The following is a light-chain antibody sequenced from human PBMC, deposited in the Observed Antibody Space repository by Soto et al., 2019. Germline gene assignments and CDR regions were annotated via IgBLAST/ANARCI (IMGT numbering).Light chain of an antibody. V-gene: IGKV1-5*01. CDR3: QQYNSYSGT. J-gene: IGKJ1*01. CDR2: DAS. CDR1: KSISSW. Sequence: DIQMTQSPSTLCASVGDRVTITGRASKSISSWLAWYQQKPGKAPKLLIYDASSLESGVPSRFSGSESATEFTLTIIILHPDNFATYYCQQYNSYSGTFGQGTKVDIK.